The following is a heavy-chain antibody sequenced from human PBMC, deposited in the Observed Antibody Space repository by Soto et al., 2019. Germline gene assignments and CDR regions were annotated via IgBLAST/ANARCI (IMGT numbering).Heavy chain of an antibody. J-gene: IGHJ5*02. CDR3: AGAAGATWFDP. V-gene: IGHV4-59*01. D-gene: IGHD1-26*01. CDR2: IYYSGST. CDR1: GGSISSYY. Sequence: PSETLSLTCTVSGGSISSYYWSWIRQPPGKGLEWIAYIYYSGSTNYNPSVKSRVTISLDTSKNQFSLKLNSVTAADTAVYYCAGAAGATWFDPWGQGTLVTVSS.